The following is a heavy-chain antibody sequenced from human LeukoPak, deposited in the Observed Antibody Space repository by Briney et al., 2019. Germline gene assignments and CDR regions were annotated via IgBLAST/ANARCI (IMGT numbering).Heavy chain of an antibody. CDR3: TREAAAGIDY. D-gene: IGHD6-13*01. J-gene: IGHJ4*02. CDR2: IKQGGSEK. CDR1: GFTFSSYW. Sequence: GGSLRLSCAASGFTFSSYWMSWGRQAPGKGLEWVANIKQGGSEKYYLDSVKGRFTISRDNAKDSLYLQMNSLRAEDTAVYFCTREAAAGIDYWGQGTLVTASS. V-gene: IGHV3-7*01.